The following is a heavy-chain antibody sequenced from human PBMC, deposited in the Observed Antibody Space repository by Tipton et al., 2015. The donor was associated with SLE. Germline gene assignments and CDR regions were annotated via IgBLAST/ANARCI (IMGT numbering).Heavy chain of an antibody. CDR2: IYYSGST. Sequence: TLSLTCTVSGGSISSYYWSWIRQPPGKGLEWIGYIYYSGSTYYNPSLKSRVTISVDTSKNQFSLKLSSVTAADTAVYYCARDGSRYYFDYWGQGTLVTVSS. J-gene: IGHJ4*02. CDR1: GGSISSYY. V-gene: IGHV4-59*12. CDR3: ARDGSRYYFDY.